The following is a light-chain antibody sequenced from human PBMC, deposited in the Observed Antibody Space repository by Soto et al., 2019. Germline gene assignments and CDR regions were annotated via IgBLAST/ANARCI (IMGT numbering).Light chain of an antibody. Sequence: QSVLTQPPSVSEAPGQRVTISCTGSSSNIGAGYEAHWYQQVPGTAPKLLIYENNNRPSGVPDRFSGSKSGTSASLAITGXXXEDEAXXXCQSYDSSLSGYVFGTGTKLTVL. CDR1: SSNIGAGYE. J-gene: IGLJ1*01. V-gene: IGLV1-40*01. CDR3: QSYDSSLSGYV. CDR2: ENN.